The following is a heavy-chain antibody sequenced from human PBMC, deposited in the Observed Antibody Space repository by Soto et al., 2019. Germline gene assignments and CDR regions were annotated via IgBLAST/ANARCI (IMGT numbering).Heavy chain of an antibody. V-gene: IGHV3-23*01. CDR3: AKGMSDAGASFHS. D-gene: IGHD1-26*01. J-gene: IGHJ4*02. CDR1: GFTFSDHA. CDR2: IFGSGTTT. Sequence: EVQLLESGGGLVQPGGSLRLSCAASGFTFSDHAMHWVRQVPGKGLEWVSGIFGSGTTTHDADSVRGRFTISRDNSKNTLYLQMNSLRAEDTAVYYCAKGMSDAGASFHSWGRGALVTVSS.